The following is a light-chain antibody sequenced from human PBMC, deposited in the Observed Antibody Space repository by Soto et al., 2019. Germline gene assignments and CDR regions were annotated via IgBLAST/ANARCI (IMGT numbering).Light chain of an antibody. CDR3: SSYTSSSTLV. Sequence: QSVLTQPASVSASPGQSITISCAGTSSDVGGWPHVSWYQQHPGKAPKLVIYEVSNRPSGVSSRFSGSKSGSTASPTISGLQAEDEADYYCSSYTSSSTLVFGGGTQLTVL. J-gene: IGLJ2*01. CDR1: SSDVGGWPH. CDR2: EVS. V-gene: IGLV2-14*01.